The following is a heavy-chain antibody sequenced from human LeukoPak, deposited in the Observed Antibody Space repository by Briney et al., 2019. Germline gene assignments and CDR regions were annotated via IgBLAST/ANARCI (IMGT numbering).Heavy chain of an antibody. V-gene: IGHV3-30*18. CDR3: AKTRQQLAPTYYFDY. Sequence: GGSLRLSCAASGFTFSSYVMHWVSQAPGKGLEWVAVISYDGSNKYYADSVKGRFTISRDNSKNTLYLQMNSLRAEDTAVYYCAKTRQQLAPTYYFDYWGQGTLVTVSS. CDR1: GFTFSSYV. D-gene: IGHD6-13*01. CDR2: ISYDGSNK. J-gene: IGHJ4*02.